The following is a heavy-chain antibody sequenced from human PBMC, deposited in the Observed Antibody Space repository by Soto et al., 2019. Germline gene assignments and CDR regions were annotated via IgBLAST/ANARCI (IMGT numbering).Heavy chain of an antibody. V-gene: IGHV4-30-2*01. CDR3: ARAPHRIVVVTAIPSYFDY. Sequence: QLQLQESGSGLVKASQTLSLTCAVSGDSINSRGYSWSWIRQPPGKGLEWIGYISHSGTTYYNPSLKSRLSISMDRSTNQFSLKLKSVSAAYTAVYYCARAPHRIVVVTAIPSYFDYWGQGVLVTVSS. CDR1: GDSINSRGYS. D-gene: IGHD2-21*02. CDR2: ISHSGTT. J-gene: IGHJ4*02.